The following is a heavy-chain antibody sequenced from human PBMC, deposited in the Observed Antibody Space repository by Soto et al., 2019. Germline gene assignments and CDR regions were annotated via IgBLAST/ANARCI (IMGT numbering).Heavy chain of an antibody. Sequence: GGSLRLSCAASGFTFSSYGMHWVRQAPGKGLEWVAVIWYDGSNKYYADSVKGRFTISRDNSKNTRYLQMNSLRAEDTAVYYCARDEALWFGELLGYYYYYMDVWGKGTTVTVSS. V-gene: IGHV3-33*01. D-gene: IGHD3-10*01. CDR3: ARDEALWFGELLGYYYYYMDV. CDR1: GFTFSSYG. CDR2: IWYDGSNK. J-gene: IGHJ6*03.